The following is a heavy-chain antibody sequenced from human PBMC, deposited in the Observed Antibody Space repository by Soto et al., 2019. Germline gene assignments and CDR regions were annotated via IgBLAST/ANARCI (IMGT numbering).Heavy chain of an antibody. V-gene: IGHV3-21*01. CDR3: ARVVYYDSSCYSV. CDR1: GFTFSFYS. CDR2: ISSSSDYI. J-gene: IGHJ4*02. Sequence: EVQLVESGGGLVKPGGSLRLSCGASGFTFSFYSMNWVRQAPGKGLEWVSCISSSSDYIYYADSVKGRFTISRDNAKSSLYLQMTSLRAAATAVYYCARVVYYDSSCYSVCGQGTLFTVSS. D-gene: IGHD3-22*01.